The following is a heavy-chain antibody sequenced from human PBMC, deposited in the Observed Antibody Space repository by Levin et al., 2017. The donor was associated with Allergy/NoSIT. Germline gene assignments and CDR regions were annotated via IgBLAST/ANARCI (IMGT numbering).Heavy chain of an antibody. CDR3: ARDGGSANVY. D-gene: IGHD3-10*01. Sequence: GSLRLSCTVSGASISSNDWWNWVRQPPGKGLEWIGEIHHSGIAHYKPSLKSRVSISLDKSKNQFSLRLNSVTAADTAVYYCARDGGSANVYWGEGCLVTVSA. J-gene: IGHJ4*02. CDR1: GASISSNDW. V-gene: IGHV4-4*02. CDR2: IHHSGIA.